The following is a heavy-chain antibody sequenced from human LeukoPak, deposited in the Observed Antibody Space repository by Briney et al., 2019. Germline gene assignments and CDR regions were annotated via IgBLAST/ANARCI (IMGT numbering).Heavy chain of an antibody. CDR2: IYHSGST. D-gene: IGHD3-16*01. CDR1: GYSISSGYY. Sequence: SETLSLTCAVSGYSISSGYYWGWIRQPPGKELEWIGSIYHSGSTYYNPSLKSRVTISVDTSKNQFSLKLSSVTAADTAVYYCAGIRGTLFYFDYWGQGTLVTVSS. V-gene: IGHV4-38-2*01. J-gene: IGHJ4*02. CDR3: AGIRGTLFYFDY.